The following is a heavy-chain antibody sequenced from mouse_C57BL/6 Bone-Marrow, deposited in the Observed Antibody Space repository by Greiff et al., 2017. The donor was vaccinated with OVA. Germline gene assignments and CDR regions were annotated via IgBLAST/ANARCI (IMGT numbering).Heavy chain of an antibody. CDR3: ARTFYYYGSSYLYFDY. CDR1: GYTFTSYW. J-gene: IGHJ2*01. Sequence: QVQLQQPGAELVRPGTSVKLSCKASGYTFTSYWMHWVKQRPGQGLEWIGVIDPSDSYTNYNQKFKGKATLTVDTSSSTAYMQLSSLTSEDSAVYYCARTFYYYGSSYLYFDYWGQGTTLTVSS. CDR2: IDPSDSYT. D-gene: IGHD1-1*01. V-gene: IGHV1-59*01.